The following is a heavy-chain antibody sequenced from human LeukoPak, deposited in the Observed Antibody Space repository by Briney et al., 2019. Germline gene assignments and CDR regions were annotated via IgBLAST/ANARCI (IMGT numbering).Heavy chain of an antibody. Sequence: ASVKVSCKASGYTFTGYYMHWVRQAPGQGLEWMGWINPNSGGTNYAQKFQGRVTMTRDTSISTAYMELSRLRSDDTAVYYCARENAYYDSSGYRAFDYWGQGTLVTVSS. D-gene: IGHD3-22*01. J-gene: IGHJ4*02. CDR2: INPNSGGT. CDR1: GYTFTGYY. V-gene: IGHV1-2*02. CDR3: ARENAYYDSSGYRAFDY.